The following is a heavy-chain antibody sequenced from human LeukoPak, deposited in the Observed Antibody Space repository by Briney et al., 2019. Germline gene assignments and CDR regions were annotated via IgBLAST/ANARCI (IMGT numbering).Heavy chain of an antibody. CDR3: ASTYSSSWYSNYYYYMDV. J-gene: IGHJ6*03. CDR1: GGSISSYY. V-gene: IGHV4-59*08. CDR2: IYYSGST. D-gene: IGHD6-13*01. Sequence: SETLSLTCTVSGGSISSYYWSWIRQPPGKGLEWIGYIYYSGSTSYNPSLKSRVTISVDTSKNQFSLKLSSVTAADTAVYYCASTYSSSWYSNYYYYMDVWGKGTTVTISS.